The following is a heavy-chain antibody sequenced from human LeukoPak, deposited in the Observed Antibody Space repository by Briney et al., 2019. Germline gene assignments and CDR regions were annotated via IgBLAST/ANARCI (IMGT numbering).Heavy chain of an antibody. Sequence: PGGSLRLSCAASGSTFRNYNMNWVRQAPGKGLEWVSSISTSSTYIYYADSVKGRFTISRDNSKNTLYLQMNSLRAEDTAVYYCARDPDPETPVYYFDYWGQGTLVTVSS. CDR3: ARDPDPETPVYYFDY. J-gene: IGHJ4*02. D-gene: IGHD4-17*01. V-gene: IGHV3-21*01. CDR2: ISTSSTYI. CDR1: GSTFRNYN.